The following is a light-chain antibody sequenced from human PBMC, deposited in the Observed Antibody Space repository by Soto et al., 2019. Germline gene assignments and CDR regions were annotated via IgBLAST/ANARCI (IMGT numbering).Light chain of an antibody. Sequence: EIVLTQSPGTLSLSPGERATLSCRASQSVSSSYLAWYQQKPGQAPRLLIYDAIIRAPDVPARFSGSGSGTDFTLTISSLQSEDVAVYYCQQYYTNSWSFGQGTKVDIK. J-gene: IGKJ1*01. CDR1: QSVSSSY. CDR3: QQYYTNSWS. CDR2: DAI. V-gene: IGKV3-20*01.